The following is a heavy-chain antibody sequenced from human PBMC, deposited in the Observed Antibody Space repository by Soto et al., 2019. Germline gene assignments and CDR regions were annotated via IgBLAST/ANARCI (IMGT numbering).Heavy chain of an antibody. D-gene: IGHD3-10*01. CDR2: IIPIFGTA. CDR3: ARDRGYYGSGSSDAFDI. J-gene: IGHJ3*02. V-gene: IGHV1-69*13. CDR1: GGTFSSYA. Sequence: SVKVSCKASGGTFSSYAISWVRQAPGQGLEWMGGIIPIFGTANYAQKFQGRVTITADESTSTAYMELSSLRSEDTAVYYCARDRGYYGSGSSDAFDIWGQGTMVTVSS.